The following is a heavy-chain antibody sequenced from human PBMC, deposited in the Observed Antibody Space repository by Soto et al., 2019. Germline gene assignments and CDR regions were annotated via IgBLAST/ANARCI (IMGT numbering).Heavy chain of an antibody. V-gene: IGHV3-23*01. CDR1: GFRFSDYA. CDR3: ARTFDFWDRYSTFDH. D-gene: IGHD3-3*01. J-gene: IGHJ4*02. CDR2: ISDGGRST. Sequence: GGSLRLSCAGSGFRFSDYAIGWVRQAPGKGLEWVSFISDGGRSTYYTDSVKGRFTISRDNSKNTVSLQLQGLRAEDTAIYFCARTFDFWDRYSTFDHWGQGTLVTVYS.